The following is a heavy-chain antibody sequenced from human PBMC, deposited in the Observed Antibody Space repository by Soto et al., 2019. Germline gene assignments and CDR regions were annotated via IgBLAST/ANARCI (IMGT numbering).Heavy chain of an antibody. Sequence: GGSLRLSCAASGFTFSSYGMHWVRQAPGKGLEWVAVIWYDGSNKYYADSVKGRFTISRDNSKNTLYLQMNSLRAEDTAVYYCARGFSTVIKPYCYYYGMDVWGQGTTVTVSS. D-gene: IGHD4-4*01. CDR3: ARGFSTVIKPYCYYYGMDV. CDR2: IWYDGSNK. CDR1: GFTFSSYG. J-gene: IGHJ6*02. V-gene: IGHV3-33*01.